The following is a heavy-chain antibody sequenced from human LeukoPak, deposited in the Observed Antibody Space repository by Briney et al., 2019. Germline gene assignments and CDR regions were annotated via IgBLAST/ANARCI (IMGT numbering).Heavy chain of an antibody. Sequence: GGSLRLSCAASGFTFSNHWMHWVRQPPGKGLVWVSRISSDGSITNYADSVKGRFSISRDNAKNTLYLQLNSLRADDTAVYYCARDRYYVPDYWGQGTLVTVSS. CDR2: ISSDGSIT. J-gene: IGHJ4*02. D-gene: IGHD3-10*02. CDR1: GFTFSNHW. CDR3: ARDRYYVPDY. V-gene: IGHV3-74*01.